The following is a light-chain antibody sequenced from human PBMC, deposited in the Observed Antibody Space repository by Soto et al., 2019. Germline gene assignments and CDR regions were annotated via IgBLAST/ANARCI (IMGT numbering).Light chain of an antibody. CDR3: QQYGNSPHT. V-gene: IGKV3-20*01. CDR1: QSVSSSY. J-gene: IGKJ2*01. CDR2: GAS. Sequence: ELVLTQSPGTLSLSPGERATLSCRAIQSVSSSYLAWYQHKPGQAPRLLIYGASSRATGIPDRFSGIGSVTYFTLTISRLEPDDFAVYYCQQYGNSPHTFGQGTNLEIK.